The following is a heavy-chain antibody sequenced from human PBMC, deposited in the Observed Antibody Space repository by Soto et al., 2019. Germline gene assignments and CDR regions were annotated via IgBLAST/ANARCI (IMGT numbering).Heavy chain of an antibody. J-gene: IGHJ3*02. Sequence: GGSLRLSCAASGFTFSSYGMHWVRQAPGKGLEWVAVISYDGSNKYYADSVKGRFTISRDNSKNTLYLQMNSLRAEDTAVYYCAKDLRVYSSGWYSAFDIWGKGTRV. CDR2: ISYDGSNK. D-gene: IGHD6-19*01. CDR1: GFTFSSYG. V-gene: IGHV3-30*18. CDR3: AKDLRVYSSGWYSAFDI.